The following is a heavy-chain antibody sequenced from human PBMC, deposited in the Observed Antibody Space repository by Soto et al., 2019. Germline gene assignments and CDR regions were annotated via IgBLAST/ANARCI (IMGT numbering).Heavy chain of an antibody. D-gene: IGHD2-15*01. CDR2: ISGSGGST. V-gene: IGHV3-23*01. Sequence: EVQLLESGGGLVQPGGSLRLSCAASGFTFSSYAMSWVRQAPGKGLEWVSAISGSGGSTYYADSVKGRFTISRDNSKNTLYLQMHSLRADDTAVYYCRSLPQAEDDAFDIWGQGTMVTVSS. CDR3: RSLPQAEDDAFDI. J-gene: IGHJ3*02. CDR1: GFTFSSYA.